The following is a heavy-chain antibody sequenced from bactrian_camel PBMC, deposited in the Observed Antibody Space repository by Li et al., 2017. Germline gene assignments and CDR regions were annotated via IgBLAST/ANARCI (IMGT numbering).Heavy chain of an antibody. Sequence: VQLVESGGDLVQPGGSLRLSCVGSGFTFNSYYIHWIRQAPGKGLEWVSSIYSDGSNTYYADSVKGRFTISRESASNSVFLQMNSLKPEDTAMYYCATVRGQAGDAANCFKGWAAFNYFGQGTQVTVS. J-gene: IGHJ4*01. CDR3: ATVRGQAGDAANCFKGWAAFNY. V-gene: IGHV3-2*01. CDR2: IYSDGSNT. CDR1: GFTFNSYY. D-gene: IGHD5*01.